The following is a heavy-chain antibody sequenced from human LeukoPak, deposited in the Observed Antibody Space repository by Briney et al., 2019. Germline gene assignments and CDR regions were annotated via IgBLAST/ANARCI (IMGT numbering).Heavy chain of an antibody. J-gene: IGHJ6*02. CDR2: IIPIFGTA. V-gene: IGHV1-69*13. D-gene: IGHD5-12*01. CDR1: GGTFSSYA. Sequence: SVKVSCKASGGTFSSYALSWVRQAPGQGLEWMGGIIPIFGTANYVQKFQGRVTITADESTSTAYMELSSLRSEDTAVYYCARDGRVPWIYYYYGMDVWGQGTTVTVSS. CDR3: ARDGRVPWIYYYYGMDV.